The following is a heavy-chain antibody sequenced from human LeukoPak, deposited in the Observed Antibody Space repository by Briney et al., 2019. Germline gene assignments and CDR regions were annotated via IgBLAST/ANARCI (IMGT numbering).Heavy chain of an antibody. D-gene: IGHD6-19*01. V-gene: IGHV1-2*06. CDR2: INPNSGGT. Sequence: ASVKVSCKASGYTFTGYYMHWVRQAPGQGLEWMARINPNSGGTNYAQKFQGRVTMTRDTSISTAYMELSRLRSGDTAVYYCARDLGAVAAGDYWGQGTLVTVSS. CDR1: GYTFTGYY. J-gene: IGHJ4*02. CDR3: ARDLGAVAAGDY.